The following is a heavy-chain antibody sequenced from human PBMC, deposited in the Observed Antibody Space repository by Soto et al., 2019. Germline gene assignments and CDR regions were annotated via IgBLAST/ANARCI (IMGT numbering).Heavy chain of an antibody. Sequence: SETLSLTCAVSGYSISSGYYWGWIRQPPGRGLEWIGSISHSGTTYYNPSLRSRVTISIDTSNNQFPLKLSSVTAADTAVYYCARASGGNSGWGHWSDPWGQGTLVTVSS. J-gene: IGHJ5*02. D-gene: IGHD2-21*02. CDR3: ARASGGNSGWGHWSDP. CDR2: ISHSGTT. V-gene: IGHV4-38-2*01. CDR1: GYSISSGYY.